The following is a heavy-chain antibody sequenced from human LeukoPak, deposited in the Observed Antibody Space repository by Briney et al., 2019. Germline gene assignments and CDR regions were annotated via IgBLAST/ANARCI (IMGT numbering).Heavy chain of an antibody. CDR1: GGSISSGGYS. J-gene: IGHJ3*02. V-gene: IGHV4-30-2*01. CDR3: ARAGEYYYDNSGYYPNDAFDI. Sequence: SETLSLTCAVSGGSISSGGYSGSWIRQPPGKGLEWIGYIYHSGSTYYNPSLKSRVTISVDRSKNQFSLKLISVTAADTAVYYCARAGEYYYDNSGYYPNDAFDIWGQGTMVTVSS. D-gene: IGHD3-22*01. CDR2: IYHSGST.